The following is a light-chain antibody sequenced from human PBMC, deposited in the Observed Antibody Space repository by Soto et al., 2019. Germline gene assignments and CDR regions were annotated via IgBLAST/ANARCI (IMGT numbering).Light chain of an antibody. CDR3: SSYTTSNTRQIV. CDR1: SSDVGGYNY. Sequence: SALTQPASVCVYPAQSIASSCTGTSSDVGGYNYVSWYQHHPGKAPKLMIFDVSNRPSGVSNRFSGSKSGNTASLTISGLQPEDEADYYCSSYTTSNTRQIVFGTGTKVTVL. V-gene: IGLV2-14*03. CDR2: DVS. J-gene: IGLJ1*01.